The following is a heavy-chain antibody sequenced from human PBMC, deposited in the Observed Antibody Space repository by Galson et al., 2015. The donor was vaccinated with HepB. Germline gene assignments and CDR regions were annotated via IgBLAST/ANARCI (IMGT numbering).Heavy chain of an antibody. J-gene: IGHJ5*02. CDR2: ISGSSGYI. Sequence: SLRLSCAASGFAFGTYTMNWVRQAPAKGLDWVSSISGSSGYIYYADSVRGRFTISRDNAKNSLYLQMNSLRAEDTAVYYCVRDSNSAVNWFDPWGQGTLVTVSS. D-gene: IGHD6-6*01. CDR3: VRDSNSAVNWFDP. CDR1: GFAFGTYT. V-gene: IGHV3-21*01.